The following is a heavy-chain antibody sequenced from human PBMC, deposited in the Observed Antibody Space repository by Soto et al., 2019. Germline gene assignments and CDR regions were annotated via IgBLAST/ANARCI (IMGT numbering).Heavy chain of an antibody. CDR2: MYWHDDK. J-gene: IGHJ5*01. V-gene: IGHV2-5*01. Sequence: SGPTLVNPTQALTLTFTFSGFSLTNTGVTVGWIRQPPGKALEWLALMYWHDDKRYNPSLRNRLTIAKDTSKNRVVLTLANVGPVDTATYFCAHSHFEILTGPFDSWARGTLVTVSS. CDR1: GFSLTNTGVT. D-gene: IGHD3-9*01. CDR3: AHSHFEILTGPFDS.